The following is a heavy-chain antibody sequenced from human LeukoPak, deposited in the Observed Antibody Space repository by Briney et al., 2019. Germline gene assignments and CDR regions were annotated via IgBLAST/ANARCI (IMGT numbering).Heavy chain of an antibody. Sequence: PGRSLRLSCAASGFTFNSYGMHWVRQAPGKGLEWVAVISYDGSNKYYADSVKGRLAISRDNSKNTLYLQMSSLRAEDTAVYYCVKDPRYSYGSWGQGTLVTVSS. V-gene: IGHV3-30*18. CDR3: VKDPRYSYGS. CDR2: ISYDGSNK. D-gene: IGHD5-18*01. CDR1: GFTFNSYG. J-gene: IGHJ4*02.